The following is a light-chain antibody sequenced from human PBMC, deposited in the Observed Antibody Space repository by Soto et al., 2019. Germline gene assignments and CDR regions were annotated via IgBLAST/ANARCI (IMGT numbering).Light chain of an antibody. CDR3: CSYALL. CDR1: NSDVGTHNL. Sequence: QSVLTQPASVSGSPGQSITISCTGTNSDVGTHNLVSWYQQHPGKAPKLIIYEGTKRPSGVSNRFSGSKSGNTASLTISGLQAEDEADYYCCSYALLFXTGTKVTV. J-gene: IGLJ1*01. V-gene: IGLV2-23*01. CDR2: EGT.